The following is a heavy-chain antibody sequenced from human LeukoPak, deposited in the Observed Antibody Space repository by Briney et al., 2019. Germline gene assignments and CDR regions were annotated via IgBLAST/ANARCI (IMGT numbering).Heavy chain of an antibody. CDR1: GGSISSYY. CDR3: ARDGTTTQFDY. D-gene: IGHD1-1*01. Sequence: SETLSLTCAVSGGSISSYYWSWIRQPPGKGLEWIGYIYYSGSTNYNPSLKSRVTIPVDTSKNQFSLKLSSVTAADTAVYYCARDGTTTQFDYWGQGTLVTVSS. J-gene: IGHJ4*02. CDR2: IYYSGST. V-gene: IGHV4-59*01.